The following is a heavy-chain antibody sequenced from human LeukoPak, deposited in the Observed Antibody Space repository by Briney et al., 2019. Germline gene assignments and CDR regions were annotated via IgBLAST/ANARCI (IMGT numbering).Heavy chain of an antibody. CDR3: AIGSGTPWRGYCSGGSCSTNNWFDP. CDR2: MNPNSGNT. J-gene: IGHJ5*02. V-gene: IGHV1-8*01. CDR1: GYTFTSYD. Sequence: ASVKVSCKASGYTFTSYDINWVRQATGQGLDWMGWMNPNSGNTGYAQKFQGRVTMPRKTPISTAYMELSSLRSEETDVYYCAIGSGTPWRGYCSGGSCSTNNWFDPWGQGTLVTVSS. D-gene: IGHD2-15*01.